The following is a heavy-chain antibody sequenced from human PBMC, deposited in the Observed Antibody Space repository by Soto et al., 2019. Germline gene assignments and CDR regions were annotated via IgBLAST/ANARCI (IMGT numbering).Heavy chain of an antibody. CDR1: GYAFTSYG. CDR2: ISANNGDT. Sequence: QVQLVQSGGEVKEPGASVRVSCKTFGYAFTSYGISWVRQAPGQGLEWMAWISANNGDTNSAEKFQGRATLTTGSSTNTAYMELRSLRSDDTAIYYCAGDFRDSCSGTSCIYFDSWGQGTLVTVSS. J-gene: IGHJ4*02. D-gene: IGHD2-2*01. CDR3: AGDFRDSCSGTSCIYFDS. V-gene: IGHV1-18*01.